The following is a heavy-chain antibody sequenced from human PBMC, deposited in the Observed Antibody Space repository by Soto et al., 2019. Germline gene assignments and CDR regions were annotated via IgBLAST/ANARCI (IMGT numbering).Heavy chain of an antibody. CDR1: GFSLDDYS. Sequence: EVQLVESGGDLVQPGASLRLSCAGFGFSLDDYSMHWVRQAPGKGLEWVSGISWNSDKRGFGASVRGRFTVSKDSAKNSLYLQMNSLRIEDTALYYCAKGVRRTWNDIDVWGQGTGVIVSS. CDR2: ISWNSDKR. V-gene: IGHV3-9*01. CDR3: AKGVRRTWNDIDV. D-gene: IGHD1-1*01. J-gene: IGHJ6*02.